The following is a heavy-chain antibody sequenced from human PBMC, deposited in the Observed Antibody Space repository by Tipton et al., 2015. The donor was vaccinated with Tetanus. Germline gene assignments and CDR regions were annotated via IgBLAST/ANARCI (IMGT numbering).Heavy chain of an antibody. D-gene: IGHD2-15*01. CDR3: AREADCRGGSCFSGDFDN. V-gene: IGHV3-33*01. Sequence: SLRLSCAASGFIFSSYGIHWVRQAPGKGLEWVAVSWYDGTDQYYADSVKGRFTLSRDNSKNTLYLEMNSLRAGDTALYYCAREADCRGGSCFSGDFDNWGQGTQVPVSS. CDR2: SWYDGTDQ. CDR1: GFIFSSYG. J-gene: IGHJ4*02.